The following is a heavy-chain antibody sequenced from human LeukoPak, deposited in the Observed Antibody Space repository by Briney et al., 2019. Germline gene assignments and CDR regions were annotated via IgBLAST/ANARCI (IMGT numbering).Heavy chain of an antibody. Sequence: SQTLSLTCTVSGGSISSGDYYWSWIRQPPGRGLEWIGYIYYSGSTYYNPSLKSRVTISVDTSKNQFSLKLSSVTAADTAVYYCARNNYGDSHFDYWGQGTLVTVSS. CDR3: ARNNYGDSHFDY. D-gene: IGHD4-17*01. J-gene: IGHJ4*02. CDR1: GGSISSGDYY. V-gene: IGHV4-30-4*01. CDR2: IYYSGST.